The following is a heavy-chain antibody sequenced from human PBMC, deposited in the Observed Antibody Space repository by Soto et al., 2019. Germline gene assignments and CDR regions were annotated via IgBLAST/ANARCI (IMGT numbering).Heavy chain of an antibody. CDR2: INHSGST. CDR1: GGSFSGYY. Sequence: PSETLSLTCAVYGGSFSGYYWSWIRQPPGKGLEWIGEINHSGSTNYNPSLKSRVTISVDTSKNQFSLKLSSVTAADTAVFYCAKTRARVRGVKGWFDPGGRGTLVTVPS. D-gene: IGHD3-10*01. CDR3: AKTRARVRGVKGWFDP. J-gene: IGHJ5*02. V-gene: IGHV4-34*01.